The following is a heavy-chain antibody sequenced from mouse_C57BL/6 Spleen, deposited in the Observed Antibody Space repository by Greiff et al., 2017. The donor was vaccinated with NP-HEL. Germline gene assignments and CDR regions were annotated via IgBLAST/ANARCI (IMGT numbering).Heavy chain of an antibody. CDR2: INPSNGGT. D-gene: IGHD1-1*01. J-gene: IGHJ4*01. V-gene: IGHV1-53*01. CDR1: GYTFTSYW. CDR3: ARALLLRRAMDY. Sequence: QVQLQQSGTELVKPGASVKLSCKASGYTFTSYWMHWVKQRPGQGLEWIGNINPSNGGTNYNEKFKSKATLTVDKSSSTAYMQLSSLTSEDSAVYYCARALLLRRAMDYWGQGTSVTVSS.